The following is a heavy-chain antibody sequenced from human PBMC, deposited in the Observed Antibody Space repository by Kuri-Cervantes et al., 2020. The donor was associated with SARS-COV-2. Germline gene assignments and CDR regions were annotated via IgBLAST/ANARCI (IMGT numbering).Heavy chain of an antibody. CDR3: ARDKRYCSSTSCYGGGHSYYYYYMDV. J-gene: IGHJ6*03. CDR2: ISSSSSYI. CDR1: GITFSSYS. Sequence: GESLKISCAASGITFSSYSMTWGRQAPGKGLEWVSSISSSSSYIYYADSVKGRFTISRDNAKNSLYLQMNSLRAEDTAVYYCARDKRYCSSTSCYGGGHSYYYYYMDVWGKGTTVTVSS. V-gene: IGHV3-21*01. D-gene: IGHD2-2*01.